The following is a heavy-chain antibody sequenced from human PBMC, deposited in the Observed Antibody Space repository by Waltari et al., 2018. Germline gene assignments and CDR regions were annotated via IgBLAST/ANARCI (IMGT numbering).Heavy chain of an antibody. J-gene: IGHJ4*02. Sequence: EVQLVESGGGLVQPGGSLRLSCAASGFTFSSYSMNWVRQAPGKGLEWVSYISSSSSTRYYADSVKGRFTISRDNAKNSLYLQMNSLRAEDTAVYYCARDRGGDYYDDYWGQGTLVTVSS. D-gene: IGHD3-22*01. V-gene: IGHV3-48*04. CDR2: ISSSSSTR. CDR1: GFTFSSYS. CDR3: ARDRGGDYYDDY.